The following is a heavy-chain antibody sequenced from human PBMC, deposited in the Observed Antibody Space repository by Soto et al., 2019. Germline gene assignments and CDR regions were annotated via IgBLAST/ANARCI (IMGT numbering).Heavy chain of an antibody. CDR3: ARERRAAADSIGLLDP. V-gene: IGHV1-46*01. CDR1: GYTFTSYY. Sequence: QVQLVQSGAEVKKPGASVKVSCKASGYTFTSYYMHWVRQAPGQGLEWMGIINPSGGSTSYAQKFQGRVTMTRDTSTSTVYMELSSLRSEDTAVYYCARERRAAADSIGLLDPWGQGTLVTVSS. D-gene: IGHD6-13*01. J-gene: IGHJ5*02. CDR2: INPSGGST.